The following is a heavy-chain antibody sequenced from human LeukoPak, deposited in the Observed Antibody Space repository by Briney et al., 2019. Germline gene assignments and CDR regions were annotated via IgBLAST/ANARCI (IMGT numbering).Heavy chain of an antibody. Sequence: PGGSLRLSCAASGFTFSSYSMNWVRQAPGKGLEWVSSISSSSSYIYYADSVKGRFTISRDNAKNTLYLEVISLTAEDTAVYDCAKDDAWLRFGEWSQGTLVTVSS. V-gene: IGHV3-21*04. CDR2: ISSSSSYI. CDR3: AKDDAWLRFGE. J-gene: IGHJ4*02. D-gene: IGHD3-10*01. CDR1: GFTFSSYS.